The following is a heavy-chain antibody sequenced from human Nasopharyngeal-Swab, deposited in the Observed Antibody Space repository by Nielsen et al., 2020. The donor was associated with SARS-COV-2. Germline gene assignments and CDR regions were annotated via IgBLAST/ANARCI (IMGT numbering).Heavy chain of an antibody. Sequence: GESLKISCEASGFTFSDYYMIWIRQAPGKGLEWISYISSSATYIRYADSVRGRFTISRDSAKNSLDLQMNRLRADDTAKYYCARVTGSSGWHRFDYWGPGSLVTVSS. CDR2: ISSSATYI. CDR3: ARVTGSSGWHRFDY. D-gene: IGHD6-19*01. J-gene: IGHJ4*02. CDR1: GFTFSDYY. V-gene: IGHV3-11*06.